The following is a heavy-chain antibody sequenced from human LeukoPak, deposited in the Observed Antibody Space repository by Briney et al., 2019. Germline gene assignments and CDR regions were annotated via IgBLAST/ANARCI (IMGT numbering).Heavy chain of an antibody. Sequence: GGSLRLSCAASGFTFTNYWMSWVRQAPGKGLEWVANIKQDGSEKYYVDSVKGRFSISRDDAKNSLYLQMNSLRAEDTAVYYCARTTFRKSGSYPWGQGALVTVSS. CDR1: GFTFTNYW. CDR3: ARTTFRKSGSYP. CDR2: IKQDGSEK. V-gene: IGHV3-7*02. J-gene: IGHJ4*02. D-gene: IGHD1-26*01.